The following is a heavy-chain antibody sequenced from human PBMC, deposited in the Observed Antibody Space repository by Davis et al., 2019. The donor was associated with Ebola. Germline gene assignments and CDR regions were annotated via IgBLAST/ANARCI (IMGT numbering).Heavy chain of an antibody. J-gene: IGHJ4*02. CDR1: GFTFSSYA. V-gene: IGHV3-21*01. CDR3: ARGSAERFDY. Sequence: GESLKISCAASGFTFSSYAMSWVRQAPGKGLGWVSSISSSSSYIYYADSVKGRFTISRDNAKNSLYLQMNSLRAEDTAVYYCARGSAERFDYWGQGTLVTVSS. D-gene: IGHD1-1*01. CDR2: ISSSSSYI.